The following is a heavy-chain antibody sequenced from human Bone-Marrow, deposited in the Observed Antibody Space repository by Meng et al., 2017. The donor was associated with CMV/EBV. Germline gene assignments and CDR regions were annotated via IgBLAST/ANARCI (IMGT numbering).Heavy chain of an antibody. J-gene: IGHJ4*02. CDR3: ARENGELWLFD. CDR2: INPDSGDT. CDR1: GYTFTGYY. D-gene: IGHD5-18*01. V-gene: IGHV1-2*02. Sequence: ASVKVSCKASGYTFTGYYIHWVRQAPGQGLEWMGWINPDSGDTNYAQKFQGRVTMTRDTSTSTVYMELSSLRSEDTAVYYCARENGELWLFDWGQGTLVTVSS.